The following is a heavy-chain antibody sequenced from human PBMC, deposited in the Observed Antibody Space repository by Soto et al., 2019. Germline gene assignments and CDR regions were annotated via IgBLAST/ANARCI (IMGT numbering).Heavy chain of an antibody. D-gene: IGHD3-16*02. CDR2: IYDSGST. Sequence: SETLSLTCTVSGGSISHFYWSWIRQSPGKGLEWLGYIYDSGSTSYNPSLRSRVTMSMDTSKTQFSLNLTSVTAADTAVYYCARTYYDYVWGSYPADFDYWGQGTLVTVSS. J-gene: IGHJ4*02. CDR1: GGSISHFY. CDR3: ARTYYDYVWGSYPADFDY. V-gene: IGHV4-4*09.